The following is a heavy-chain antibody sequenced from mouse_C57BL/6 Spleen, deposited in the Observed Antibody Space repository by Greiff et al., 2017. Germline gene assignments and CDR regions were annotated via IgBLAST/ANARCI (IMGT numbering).Heavy chain of an antibody. CDR1: GFNIKDDY. J-gene: IGHJ2*01. D-gene: IGHD1-1*01. CDR2: IDPENGDT. V-gene: IGHV14-4*01. CDR3: TRRGYYGVY. Sequence: VQLQQSGAELVRPGASVKLSCTASGFNIKDDYMHWVKQRPEQGLEWIGWIDPENGDTEYASKVQGKATITADTSSNTAYLQLSSLTSEDTAVYYCTRRGYYGVYWGQGTTLTVSS.